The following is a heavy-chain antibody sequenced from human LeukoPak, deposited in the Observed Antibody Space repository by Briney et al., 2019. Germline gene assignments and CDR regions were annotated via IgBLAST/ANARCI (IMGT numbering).Heavy chain of an antibody. D-gene: IGHD2-15*01. CDR2: ITGSGGRT. J-gene: IGHJ3*01. CDR1: GFTFSRYW. Sequence: GGSLRLSCAASGFTFSRYWMHWVRQAPGKGLQWVADITGSGGRTDHADSVRGRFIISGDNSKNKLYLEMNSLRAEDTAIYFCAKDRYCSGGSCYADAFDVWGQGIMVTVSS. V-gene: IGHV3-23*01. CDR3: AKDRYCSGGSCYADAFDV.